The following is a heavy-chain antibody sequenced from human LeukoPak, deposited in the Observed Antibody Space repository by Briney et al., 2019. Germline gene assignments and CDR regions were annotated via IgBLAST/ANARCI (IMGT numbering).Heavy chain of an antibody. CDR2: INPNSGGT. V-gene: IGHV1-2*06. Sequence: ASAKVSCKASGGTLRRYAISWVRQAPGQGGEGMGRINPNSGGTNYAQKFQGRVTMTRETSIITAYMELSRLRSDDTAVYYCARVLGGIPFDYWGQGTLVTVSS. CDR1: GGTLRRYA. CDR3: ARVLGGIPFDY. J-gene: IGHJ4*02. D-gene: IGHD3-16*01.